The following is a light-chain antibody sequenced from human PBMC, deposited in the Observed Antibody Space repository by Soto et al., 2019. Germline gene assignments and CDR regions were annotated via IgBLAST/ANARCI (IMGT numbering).Light chain of an antibody. CDR1: SSDVGNYKY. CDR3: FSYTSSGTYV. V-gene: IGLV2-14*01. J-gene: IGLJ1*01. Sequence: QSVLTQPASVSGSPGQSITISCTGTSSDVGNYKYVSWYQQHPGKAPKLMIYEVSNRPSGLSNRFSGSKSGNTASLTISGLQAEDETDYYCFSYTSSGTYVFGTGTKVTVL. CDR2: EVS.